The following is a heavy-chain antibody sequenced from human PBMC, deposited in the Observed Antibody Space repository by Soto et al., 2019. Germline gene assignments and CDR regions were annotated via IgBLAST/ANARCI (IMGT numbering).Heavy chain of an antibody. CDR3: ARDDDYDDNGLDH. D-gene: IGHD3-16*01. J-gene: IGHJ5*02. Sequence: QVQLVESGGGVVQPGTSLRLSCAASGFTFSRHGMHWVRQAPGKGPEWVADIVRDGTEAFYGDSVRGRFTISRDNSRNRLFLEMDNLRVEDTALYYCARDDDYDDNGLDHWGQGTLVSVSS. CDR2: IVRDGTEA. V-gene: IGHV3-33*01. CDR1: GFTFSRHG.